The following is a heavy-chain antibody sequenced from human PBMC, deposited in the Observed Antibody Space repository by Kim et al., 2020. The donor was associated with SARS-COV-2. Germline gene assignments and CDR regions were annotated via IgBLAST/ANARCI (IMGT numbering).Heavy chain of an antibody. CDR1: GGSISSGGYY. CDR2: IYYSGST. Sequence: SETLSLTCTVSGGSISSGGYYWSWIRQHPGKGLEWIGYIYYSGSTYYNPSLKSRVTISVDTSKNQFSLKLSSVTAADTAVYYCVSTPIVPTIFRIRPSPNYFDYWGQGTLVTVSS. V-gene: IGHV4-31*03. CDR3: VSTPIVPTIFRIRPSPNYFDY. J-gene: IGHJ4*02. D-gene: IGHD5-12*01.